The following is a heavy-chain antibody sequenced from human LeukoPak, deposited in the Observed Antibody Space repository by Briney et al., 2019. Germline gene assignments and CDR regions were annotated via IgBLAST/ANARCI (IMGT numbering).Heavy chain of an antibody. CDR2: IYYSGST. Sequence: PSETLSLTCTVSGGSVSSGDYYWSWIRQPPGKGLEWIGYIYYSGSTYYNPSLKSRVTISVDTSKNQFSPKLSSVTAADTAVYYCARAPPAGYYDSSGHYSDWGQGTLVTVSS. D-gene: IGHD3-22*01. V-gene: IGHV4-30-4*01. CDR3: ARAPPAGYYDSSGHYSD. CDR1: GGSVSSGDYY. J-gene: IGHJ4*02.